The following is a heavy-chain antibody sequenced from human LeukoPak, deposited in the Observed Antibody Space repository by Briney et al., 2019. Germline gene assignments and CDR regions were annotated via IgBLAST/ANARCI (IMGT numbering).Heavy chain of an antibody. CDR2: IYYSGST. D-gene: IGHD3-10*01. V-gene: IGHV4-59*01. Sequence: PSETLSLTCTVSGGSISSYYWSWIRQPPGKGLEWIGYIYYSGSTNYNPSLKSRVTISVDTSKNQFSLKLSSVTAADAAVYYCARVSRYYGSGSYYLVLDYWGQGTLVTVSS. CDR3: ARVSRYYGSGSYYLVLDY. J-gene: IGHJ4*02. CDR1: GGSISSYY.